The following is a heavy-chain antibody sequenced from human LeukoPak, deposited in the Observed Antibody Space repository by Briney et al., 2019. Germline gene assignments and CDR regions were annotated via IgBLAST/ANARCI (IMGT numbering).Heavy chain of an antibody. V-gene: IGHV3-43*02. CDR3: SKDVRAYSGNDY. J-gene: IGHJ4*02. D-gene: IGHD1-26*01. CDR1: GFTFDDYA. Sequence: SGGSLRLSCAASGFTFDDYAMHWVRQAPGKGLEWVSLLSGDGGSTYYADSVKGRFTISRDNSKNSLYLQMNSLRPADTAIYYCSKDVRAYSGNDYWGQGTLVTVSS. CDR2: LSGDGGST.